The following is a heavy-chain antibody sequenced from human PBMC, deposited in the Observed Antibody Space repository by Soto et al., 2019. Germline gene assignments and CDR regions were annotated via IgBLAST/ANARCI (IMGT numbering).Heavy chain of an antibody. CDR3: GSPPTGANDAFDI. V-gene: IGHV3-23*01. J-gene: IGHJ3*02. Sequence: EVQLLESGGGLVQPGGSLRLSCAASGFTFSSYAMSWVRQAPGKGLEWVSAISGSGGSTYYADSVKGRFTISRDNSKTTLYLQMNSLRAEDTAVYYSGSPPTGANDAFDIWGQGTMVTVSS. CDR2: ISGSGGST. D-gene: IGHD4-17*01. CDR1: GFTFSSYA.